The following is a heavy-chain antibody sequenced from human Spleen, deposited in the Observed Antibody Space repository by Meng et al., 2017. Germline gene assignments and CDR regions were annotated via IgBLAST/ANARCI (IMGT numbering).Heavy chain of an antibody. D-gene: IGHD4-11*01. V-gene: IGHV4-31*01. CDR3: ARGPTTMAHDFDY. Sequence: QVQLQESGPGLVKPSQTLSLTCTVSGGSITSGGYYWSWIRQHPGKGLEWIGYIYYSGSTYYNPSLKSLVTISVDTSKNQFSLKLSSVTAADSAVYYCARGPTTMAHDFDYWGQGTLVTVSS. J-gene: IGHJ4*02. CDR1: GGSITSGGYY. CDR2: IYYSGST.